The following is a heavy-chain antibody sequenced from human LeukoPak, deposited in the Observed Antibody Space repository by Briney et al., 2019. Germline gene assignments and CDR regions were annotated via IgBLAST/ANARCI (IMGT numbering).Heavy chain of an antibody. V-gene: IGHV3-23*01. CDR3: AKGTGYSSSWYSFDY. D-gene: IGHD6-13*01. J-gene: IGHJ4*02. Sequence: GRSLRLSYAASGFTFSSYAMSWVRHAPGKGLEWVSAISGSGGSTYYADSVKGRFTISRDNSKNTLYLQMNSLRAEDTAVYYCAKGTGYSSSWYSFDYWGQGTLVTVSS. CDR2: ISGSGGST. CDR1: GFTFSSYA.